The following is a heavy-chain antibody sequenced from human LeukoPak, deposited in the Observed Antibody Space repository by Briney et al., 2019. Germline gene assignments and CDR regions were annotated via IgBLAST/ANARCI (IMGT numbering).Heavy chain of an antibody. CDR3: AKDHCSSTSCYNVMDV. CDR1: GFTFSSYG. V-gene: IGHV3-33*06. CDR2: IWDDGSEK. Sequence: GTSLRLSCAASGFTFSSYGMHWVRQAPGKGLEWVAVIWDDGSEKYYADSVKGRFSISRDNSENTLSLQVNSLRAEDTAVYYCAKDHCSSTSCYNVMDVWGKGTTVTVSS. J-gene: IGHJ6*03. D-gene: IGHD2-2*02.